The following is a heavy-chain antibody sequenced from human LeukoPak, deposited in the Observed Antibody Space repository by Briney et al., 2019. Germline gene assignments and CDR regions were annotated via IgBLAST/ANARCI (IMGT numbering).Heavy chain of an antibody. Sequence: GGSLRLSCAAFGFIFSGHWMSWVRQAPGKGLGWVANIDQNGNDKYYVDSVKGRFTISRDNAKNSLYLQMNCLRAEDTAVYYCVRDLRLAGKATVAAEPWGQGTLVTVSS. CDR2: IDQNGNDK. J-gene: IGHJ4*02. V-gene: IGHV3-7*01. CDR3: VRDLRLAGKATVAAEP. CDR1: GFIFSGHW. D-gene: IGHD2-15*01.